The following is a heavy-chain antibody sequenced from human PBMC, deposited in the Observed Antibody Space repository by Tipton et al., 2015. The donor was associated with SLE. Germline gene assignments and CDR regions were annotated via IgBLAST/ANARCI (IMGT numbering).Heavy chain of an antibody. CDR2: IYYSGSA. Sequence: TLSLTCTVSGGSISSSSFLWGWIRQPPGKGLEWIGNIYYSGSAYYNPSLKSRVTISEDTSKNQFSLKLSSVTAADTAVYYCARAGGIAARSYYYYYYMDVWGKGTTVTVSS. J-gene: IGHJ6*03. CDR1: GGSISSSSFL. D-gene: IGHD6-6*01. V-gene: IGHV4-39*07. CDR3: ARAGGIAARSYYYYYYMDV.